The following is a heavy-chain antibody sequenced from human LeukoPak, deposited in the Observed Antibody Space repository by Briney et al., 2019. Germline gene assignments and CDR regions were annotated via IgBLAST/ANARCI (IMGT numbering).Heavy chain of an antibody. V-gene: IGHV1-69*05. D-gene: IGHD1-26*01. CDR2: IIPIFGTA. CDR3: ATGGSFVYYGMDV. J-gene: IGHJ6*02. CDR1: GGTFSSYA. Sequence: GASVKVSCKASGGTFSSYAISWVRQAPGQGLEWMGGIIPIFGTANYAQKFQGRVTITTDESTSTAYMELSSLRSEDTAVYYCATGGSFVYYGMDVWGQGTTVTVSS.